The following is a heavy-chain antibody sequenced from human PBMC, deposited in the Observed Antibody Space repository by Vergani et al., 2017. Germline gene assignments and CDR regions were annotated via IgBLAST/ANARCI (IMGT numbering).Heavy chain of an antibody. CDR3: AGVSEDYGGNNPFNY. D-gene: IGHD4-23*01. V-gene: IGHV5-51*01. CDR2: IYPGDSDT. Sequence: EVQLVQSGAEVKKPGESLKISCKGSGYSFTSYWIGWVRQMPGKGLEWMGIIYPGDSDTRYSPSFQGQVTISADKSISTAYLQWGSLKASDTAMYYCAGVSEDYGGNNPFNYWGQGTLVTVSS. CDR1: GYSFTSYW. J-gene: IGHJ4*02.